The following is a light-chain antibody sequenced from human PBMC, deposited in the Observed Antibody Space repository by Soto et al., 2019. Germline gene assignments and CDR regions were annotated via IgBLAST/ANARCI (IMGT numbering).Light chain of an antibody. J-gene: IGKJ1*01. CDR3: QQYGSSPRT. V-gene: IGKV3-20*01. Sequence: EIVLTQSPGTLSLSPGERATLSCRASQSVSSNYLAWYQQKPGQALRLLIYGASSRATGIPDRFSGSGSGTDFTLTISRLEPEDFAVYYCQQYGSSPRTFGQGTKVEIK. CDR2: GAS. CDR1: QSVSSNY.